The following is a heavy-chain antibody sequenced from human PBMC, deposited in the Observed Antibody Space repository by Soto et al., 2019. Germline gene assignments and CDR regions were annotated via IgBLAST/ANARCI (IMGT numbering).Heavy chain of an antibody. D-gene: IGHD3-10*02. CDR2: IYDTWTT. CDR1: GGSMSENDYY. J-gene: IGHJ3*02. Sequence: QVQLQEAGPGLVRPSQTLSLTCTVAGGSMSENDYYWSWLRQSPGQGLQWIGYIYDTWTTSYSPSLKSRVTMSADTSRNQFSLKLTSVTAADTALYFCARGIVRGWFDIWGQGTLVTVSS. CDR3: ARGIVRGWFDI. V-gene: IGHV4-30-4*01.